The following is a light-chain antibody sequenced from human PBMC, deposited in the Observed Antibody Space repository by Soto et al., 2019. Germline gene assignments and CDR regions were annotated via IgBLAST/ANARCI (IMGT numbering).Light chain of an antibody. Sequence: QSALTPPASVSGSPGQSITLSCTGTRSDVGGYNCVSWYQQHPGKAPKLMIYEVSNRPSGVSNRFSGSKSGNTASLTISGLQAEDEADYYCSSYTSSSTYVFGTGTKLTVL. J-gene: IGLJ1*01. V-gene: IGLV2-14*01. CDR2: EVS. CDR1: RSDVGGYNC. CDR3: SSYTSSSTYV.